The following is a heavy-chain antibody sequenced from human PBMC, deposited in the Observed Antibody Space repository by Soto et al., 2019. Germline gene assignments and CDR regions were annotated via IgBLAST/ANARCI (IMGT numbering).Heavy chain of an antibody. J-gene: IGHJ6*02. D-gene: IGHD2-2*01. CDR3: AREYCSSTSCFYYYYYGMDV. CDR1: GGTFSSYA. Sequence: SVKVSCKASGGTFSSYAISWVRQASGQGLEWMGGIIPIFGTANYAQKFQGRVTITADESTSTAYMELSSLRSEDTAVYYCAREYCSSTSCFYYYYYGMDVWGQGTTVTVSS. V-gene: IGHV1-69*13. CDR2: IIPIFGTA.